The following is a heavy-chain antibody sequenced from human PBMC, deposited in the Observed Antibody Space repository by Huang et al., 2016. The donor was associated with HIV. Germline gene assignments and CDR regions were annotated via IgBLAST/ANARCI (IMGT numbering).Heavy chain of an antibody. CDR3: AHLPEPSSPWTDY. J-gene: IGHJ4*02. Sequence: EVHLVEFGGGLVRPGRSLGLPCGASGFTFDDFSLNWFRQRPGKGLDYVSGITVDRERVFYAASVKGRFTISRDNAKNSLYLQMNSLRVEDTALYYCAHLPEPSSPWTDYWGQGTLVTVSS. CDR2: ITVDRERV. CDR1: GFTFDDFS. D-gene: IGHD1-1*01. V-gene: IGHV3-9*01.